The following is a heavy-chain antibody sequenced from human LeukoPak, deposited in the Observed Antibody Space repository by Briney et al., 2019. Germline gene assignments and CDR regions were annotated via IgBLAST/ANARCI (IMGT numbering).Heavy chain of an antibody. CDR1: GFTFGSHA. V-gene: IGHV3-23*01. Sequence: PGGSLRLSCEASGFTFGSHAMYWVRQAPGKGLEWVAAIFGSGGSPHYADPVKGRFTISRDNSRNTVYLQINRLRAEDTPVYYCGKTTAGSSSGQKPAWPVDYWGQGTLVTVSS. CDR2: IFGSGGSP. CDR3: GKTTAGSSSGQKPAWPVDY. J-gene: IGHJ4*02. D-gene: IGHD6-19*01.